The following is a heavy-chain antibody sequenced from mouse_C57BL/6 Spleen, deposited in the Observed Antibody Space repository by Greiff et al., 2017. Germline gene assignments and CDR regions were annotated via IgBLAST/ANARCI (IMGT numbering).Heavy chain of an antibody. D-gene: IGHD2-4*01. J-gene: IGHJ4*01. CDR2: IYPGSGST. Sequence: QVQLQQSGAELVKPGASVKMSCKASGYTFTSYWITWVKQRPGQGLEWIGDIYPGSGSTNYNEKFKSKATLTVDTSSSTAYMQLSSLTSEDSAVYYCAYDYDENYAMDYWGQGTSVTVSS. V-gene: IGHV1-55*01. CDR1: GYTFTSYW. CDR3: AYDYDENYAMDY.